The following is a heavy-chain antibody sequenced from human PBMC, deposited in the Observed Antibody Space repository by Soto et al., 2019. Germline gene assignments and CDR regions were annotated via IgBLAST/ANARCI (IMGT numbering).Heavy chain of an antibody. J-gene: IGHJ4*02. Sequence: QVQLVESGGGVVQPGRSLRLSCAASGFTFSSYAMHWVRQAPVKELEWVAVISYDGSDKYYADSVKGRFTISRDNSKNTLNLQMNSLRADDTAVYYCAKALGELSPESYDYWGQGTLITVSS. CDR2: ISYDGSDK. CDR3: AKALGELSPESYDY. V-gene: IGHV3-30*18. D-gene: IGHD3-16*02. CDR1: GFTFSSYA.